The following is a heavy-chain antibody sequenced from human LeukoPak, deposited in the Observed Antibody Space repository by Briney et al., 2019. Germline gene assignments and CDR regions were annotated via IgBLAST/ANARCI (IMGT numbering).Heavy chain of an antibody. Sequence: SETLSLTCTVSGGSISSYYWTWIRQPPGKGLEWIGYIYYSGSTNYNPSLKSRVTISVDTSKNQFSLKLSSVTAADTAVYYCARAERYYDSSGYPIYYFDHWGQGTLATVSS. D-gene: IGHD3-22*01. J-gene: IGHJ4*02. CDR3: ARAERYYDSSGYPIYYFDH. V-gene: IGHV4-59*01. CDR2: IYYSGST. CDR1: GGSISSYY.